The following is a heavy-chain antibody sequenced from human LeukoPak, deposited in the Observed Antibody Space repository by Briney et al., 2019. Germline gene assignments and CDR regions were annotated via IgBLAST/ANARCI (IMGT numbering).Heavy chain of an antibody. CDR2: IIPIFGTA. V-gene: IGHV1-69*05. CDR3: ARGANYDFWSGYYSRRYYYYYMDV. D-gene: IGHD3-3*01. CDR1: GGTFSSYA. J-gene: IGHJ6*03. Sequence: SVKVSCKGCGGTFSSYAISWVRQAPGQGLEWMGGIIPIFGTANYAQKFQGRVTITTDESTSTAYMELSSLRSEDTAVYYCARGANYDFWSGYYSRRYYYYYMDVWGKGTTVTVSS.